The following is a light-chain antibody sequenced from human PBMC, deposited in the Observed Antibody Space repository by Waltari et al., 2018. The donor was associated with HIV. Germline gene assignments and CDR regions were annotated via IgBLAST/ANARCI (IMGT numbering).Light chain of an antibody. J-gene: IGKJ2*01. Sequence: DIVMTQSPDSLAVSLGERATINCKSSQSVLYNSNNKNYLAWYQQKAGQPPNLLIYWASTREFGVPDRVSGSGSGTDFTLTISSLQAEDVAVYYCQQYYSTPHTFGQGTKLEIK. CDR3: QQYYSTPHT. CDR1: QSVLYNSNNKNY. V-gene: IGKV4-1*01. CDR2: WAS.